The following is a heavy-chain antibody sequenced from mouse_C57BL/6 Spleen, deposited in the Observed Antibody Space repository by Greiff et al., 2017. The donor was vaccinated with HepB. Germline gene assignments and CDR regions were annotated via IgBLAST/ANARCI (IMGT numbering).Heavy chain of an antibody. J-gene: IGHJ2*01. V-gene: IGHV3-2*02. CDR1: GYSITSGYG. D-gene: IGHD1-2*01. Sequence: EVQLVESGPGLVKPSQSLSLTCTVPGYSITSGYGCNWIRQFPGNKLEWMGYISYSGSTNYNPSLHSRISITRDTSKNQFFLQLNSVTTEDTATYYCARTARIKYWGQGTTLTVSS. CDR3: ARTARIKY. CDR2: ISYSGST.